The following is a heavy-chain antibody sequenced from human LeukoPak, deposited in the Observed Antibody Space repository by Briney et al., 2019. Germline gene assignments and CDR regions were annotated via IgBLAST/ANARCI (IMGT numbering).Heavy chain of an antibody. V-gene: IGHV3-30-3*01. CDR3: ARARGYSYGHLFDY. CDR2: ISYDGSNK. D-gene: IGHD5-18*01. CDR1: GFTFSSYA. Sequence: GRSLRLSCAASGFTFSSYAMHWVRQAPGKGLEWVAVISYDGSNKYYADSVKGRFTISRDNSKNTLYLQMNSLRAEDTAVYYCARARGYSYGHLFDYWGQGTLVTVSS. J-gene: IGHJ4*02.